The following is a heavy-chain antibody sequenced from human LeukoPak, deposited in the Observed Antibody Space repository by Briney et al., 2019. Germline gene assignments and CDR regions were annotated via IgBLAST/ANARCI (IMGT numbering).Heavy chain of an antibody. Sequence: GGSLRLSCAASGFTFSSYAMSWVRQAPGKGLEWVAVISYDGSNKYYADSVKGRFTISRDNSKNTLYLQMNGLRAEDTAVYYCARPPYGDYWGQGTLVTVSS. D-gene: IGHD4-17*01. V-gene: IGHV3-30-3*01. CDR2: ISYDGSNK. CDR3: ARPPYGDY. CDR1: GFTFSSYA. J-gene: IGHJ4*02.